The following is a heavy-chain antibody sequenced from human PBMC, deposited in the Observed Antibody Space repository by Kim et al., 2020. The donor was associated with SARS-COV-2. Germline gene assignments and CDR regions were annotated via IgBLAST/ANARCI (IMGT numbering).Heavy chain of an antibody. J-gene: IGHJ4*02. Sequence: DSVKGRFTISRDNAKNSLYLQMNSLRAEDTAVYYCARGGLLWFGELLDYWGQGTLVTVSS. V-gene: IGHV3-48*03. D-gene: IGHD3-10*01. CDR3: ARGGLLWFGELLDY.